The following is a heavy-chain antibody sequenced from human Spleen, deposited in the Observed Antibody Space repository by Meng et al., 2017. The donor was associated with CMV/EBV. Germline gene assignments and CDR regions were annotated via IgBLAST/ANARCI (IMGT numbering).Heavy chain of an antibody. CDR3: AKDNLGFDFWSGYPDY. CDR1: GFSFDDYA. D-gene: IGHD3-3*01. Sequence: GGSLRLSCAASGFSFDDYAMHWVRQAPGKGLEWVAGITWNSGTIGYADSVKGRFTVSRANAKNSLYLQMNSLRPEDTAFYYCAKDNLGFDFWSGYPDYWGQGTLVTVSS. V-gene: IGHV3-9*01. CDR2: ITWNSGTI. J-gene: IGHJ4*02.